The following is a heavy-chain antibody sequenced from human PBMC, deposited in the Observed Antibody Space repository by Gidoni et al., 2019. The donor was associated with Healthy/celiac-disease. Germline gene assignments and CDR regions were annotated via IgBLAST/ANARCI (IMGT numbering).Heavy chain of an antibody. CDR1: GGSISSGGYY. V-gene: IGHV4-31*03. Sequence: QVQLQESGPGLVKPSQTLSLTFTVSGGSISSGGYYWRWFRQHPRKGLEWIGYIYYSGSTYYNPSLKSRVTISVDTSKNQFSLKLSSVTAADTAVYYWARATGEAYCGGDCYSGHPGFDYWGQGTLVTVSS. CDR3: ARATGEAYCGGDCYSGHPGFDY. CDR2: IYYSGST. D-gene: IGHD2-21*02. J-gene: IGHJ4*02.